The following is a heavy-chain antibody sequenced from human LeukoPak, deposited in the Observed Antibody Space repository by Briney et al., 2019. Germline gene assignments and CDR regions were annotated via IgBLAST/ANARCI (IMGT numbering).Heavy chain of an antibody. J-gene: IGHJ3*02. V-gene: IGHV3-30*09. CDR3: ARDGKGGATDGFDI. Sequence: GGSLRLSYAASGFTLSPYTMHWVHRAPGKGLQWVALMSWDGSSIQYGDSVKGRFAISRDNSKNTLYLQMNSLRPEDTAVYYCARDGKGGATDGFDIWGQGTMVTVSS. CDR2: MSWDGSSI. D-gene: IGHD1-26*01. CDR1: GFTLSPYT.